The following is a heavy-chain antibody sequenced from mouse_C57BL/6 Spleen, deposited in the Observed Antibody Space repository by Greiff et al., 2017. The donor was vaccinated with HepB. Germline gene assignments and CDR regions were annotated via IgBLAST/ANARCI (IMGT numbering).Heavy chain of an antibody. V-gene: IGHV1-81*01. CDR2: IYPRSGNT. Sequence: VQVVESGAELARPGASVKLSCKASGYTFTSYGISWVKQRTGQGLEWIGEIYPRSGNTYYNEKFKGKATLTADKSSSTAYMELRSLTSEDSAVYLWGRARTSVFDYWGQGTTLTVSS. J-gene: IGHJ2*01. CDR1: GYTFTSYG. CDR3: GRARTSVFDY.